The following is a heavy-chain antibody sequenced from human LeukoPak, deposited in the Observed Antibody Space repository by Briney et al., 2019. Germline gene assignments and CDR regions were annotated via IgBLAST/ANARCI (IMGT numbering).Heavy chain of an antibody. D-gene: IGHD1-26*01. J-gene: IGHJ5*02. Sequence: ASVKVSCKASGYTFSSYDITWVRQAPGQGLEWMGRIIPILGIANYAQKFQGRVTITADKSTSTAYMELSSLRSEDTAVYYCARDRGGTQVYNWFDPWGQGTLVTVSS. CDR1: GYTFSSYD. V-gene: IGHV1-69*04. CDR2: IIPILGIA. CDR3: ARDRGGTQVYNWFDP.